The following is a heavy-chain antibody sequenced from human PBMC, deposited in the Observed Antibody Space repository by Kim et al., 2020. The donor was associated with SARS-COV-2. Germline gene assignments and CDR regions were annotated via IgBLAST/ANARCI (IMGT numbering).Heavy chain of an antibody. CDR1: GGSFSGYY. V-gene: IGHV4-34*01. CDR3: ARGTWSIWRFDP. D-gene: IGHD1-1*01. J-gene: IGHJ5*02. CDR2: LNHSGST. Sequence: SETLSLTCAVYGGSFSGYYWSWIRQPPGKGLEWIGELNHSGSTNYNPSLKSRVTISVDTSKNQFSVRLSPVTAADTAVYYCARGTWSIWRFDPWGQGTLVTVSS.